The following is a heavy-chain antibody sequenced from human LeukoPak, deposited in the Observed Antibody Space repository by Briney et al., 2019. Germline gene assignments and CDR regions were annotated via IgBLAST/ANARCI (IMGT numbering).Heavy chain of an antibody. CDR1: GFTFSSYG. V-gene: IGHV3-33*01. D-gene: IGHD2-2*02. Sequence: GGSLRLSCAASGFTFSSYGMHWVRQAPGKGLEWVAVIWYDGSNKYYADSVKGRFTISRDNSKNTLYLQMNSLRAEDTAAYYCARGRCSSTSCYTYYYYGMDVWGQGTTVTVSS. J-gene: IGHJ6*02. CDR2: IWYDGSNK. CDR3: ARGRCSSTSCYTYYYYGMDV.